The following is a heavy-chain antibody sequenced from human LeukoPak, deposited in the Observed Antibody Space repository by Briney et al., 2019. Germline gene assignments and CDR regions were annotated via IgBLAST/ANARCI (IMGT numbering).Heavy chain of an antibody. CDR2: IIPILAIA. CDR3: AELPAAGRNFDY. D-gene: IGHD6-13*01. J-gene: IGHJ4*02. Sequence: SVKVSCKASGGTFNSYAISWVRQAPGQGLEWMGRIIPILAIANYAQRFQGRVTITADKSTSTAYMELSSLRSEDTAVYYCAELPAAGRNFDYWGQGTLVTSPQ. CDR1: GGTFNSYA. V-gene: IGHV1-69*04.